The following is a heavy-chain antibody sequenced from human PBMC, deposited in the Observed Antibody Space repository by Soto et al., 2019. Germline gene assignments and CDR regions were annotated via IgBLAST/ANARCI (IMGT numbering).Heavy chain of an antibody. CDR1: GGSISSYY. CDR2: VYYRGST. CDR3: AGTGYQLPKGPYAFDI. V-gene: IGHV4-59*01. J-gene: IGHJ3*02. Sequence: PSETLSLTCTVSGGSISSYYWIWIRQPPGKGLEWIGSVYYRGSTSYNPSLKSRVTISVDTSKNQFSLKLSSVTAADTAVYYCAGTGYQLPKGPYAFDIWGQGTMVTVSS. D-gene: IGHD2-2*01.